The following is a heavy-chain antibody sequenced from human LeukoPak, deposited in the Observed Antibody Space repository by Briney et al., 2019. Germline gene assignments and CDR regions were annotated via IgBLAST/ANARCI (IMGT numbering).Heavy chain of an antibody. Sequence: GGSLRLSCAASGFTFSSYAMSWVRPAPGKGLEWVSAISGSGGSTYYVDSVKGRFTISRDNSKNTLYLQMNSLRAEHTAVYHCATEVPADPNWFDPWGQRTLVTVSS. V-gene: IGHV3-23*01. CDR1: GFTFSSYA. CDR3: ATEVPADPNWFDP. J-gene: IGHJ5*02. D-gene: IGHD6-19*01. CDR2: ISGSGGST.